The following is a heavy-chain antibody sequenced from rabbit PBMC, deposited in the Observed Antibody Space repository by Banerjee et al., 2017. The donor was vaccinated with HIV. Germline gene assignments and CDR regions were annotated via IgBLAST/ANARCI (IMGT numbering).Heavy chain of an antibody. CDR3: ARDYAGYVAGTTVTRLDL. J-gene: IGHJ3*01. CDR2: IYTSSGTT. V-gene: IGHV1S40*01. Sequence: QSLEESGGDLVKPGASLTLTCTASGFSFSSSDYMCWVRQAPGKGLEWIACIYTSSGTTYYASWAKGRFTISKTSSTTVTLQMTSLTAADTATYFCARDYAGYVAGTTVTRLDLWGPGTLVTVS. D-gene: IGHD7-1*01. CDR1: GFSFSSSDY.